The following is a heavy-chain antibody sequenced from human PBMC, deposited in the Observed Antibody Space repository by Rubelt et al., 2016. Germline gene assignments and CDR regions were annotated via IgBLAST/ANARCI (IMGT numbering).Heavy chain of an antibody. CDR1: GYTFTSYG. D-gene: IGHD6-13*01. CDR2: ISVYNGNT. Sequence: QVQLVQSGAEVKKPGASVKVSCKASGYTFTSYGISWVRQAPGQGLEWMGWISVYNGNTNYAQKFQGRVTMTDDTTTITAYMELRSLGSDDTAVYYCARDGIAAAVDYWGQGTLVTVSS. CDR3: ARDGIAAAVDY. J-gene: IGHJ4*02. V-gene: IGHV1-18*01.